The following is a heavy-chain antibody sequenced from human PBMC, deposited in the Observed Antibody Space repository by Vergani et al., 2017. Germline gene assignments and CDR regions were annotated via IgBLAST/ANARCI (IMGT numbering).Heavy chain of an antibody. CDR3: ARDNAGATGSIDY. CDR1: GFTFDDYA. J-gene: IGHJ4*02. D-gene: IGHD1-26*01. Sequence: EVQLVESGGGLVQPGRSLRLSCAASGFTFDDYAMHWVRQAPGKGLEWVSGISWNSGSIGYADSVKGRFTISRDNAKNSLYLQMNSLRAEDTAVYYCARDNAGATGSIDYWGQGTLVTVSS. V-gene: IGHV3-9*01. CDR2: ISWNSGSI.